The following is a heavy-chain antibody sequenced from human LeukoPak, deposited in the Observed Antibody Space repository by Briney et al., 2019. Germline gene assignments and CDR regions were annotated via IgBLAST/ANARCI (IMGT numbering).Heavy chain of an antibody. CDR1: GYTFTSSY. J-gene: IGHJ4*02. CDR2: IYPKDGST. CDR3: ARDQEGFDY. Sequence: ASVKVSCKASGYTFTSSYIHWVRQAPGQGLEWMGMIYPKDGSTSYAQKFQGRVTVTRDTSTSTVHMELSGLRSEDTAVYYCARDQEGFDYWGQGSLVTVSS. V-gene: IGHV1-46*01.